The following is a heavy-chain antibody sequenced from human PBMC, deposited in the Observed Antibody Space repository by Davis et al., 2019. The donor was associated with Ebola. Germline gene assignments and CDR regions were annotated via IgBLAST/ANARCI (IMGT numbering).Heavy chain of an antibody. J-gene: IGHJ4*02. Sequence: SVKVSCKASGGTFSSYAISWVRQAPGQGLEWMGGIIPIFGTANYAQKFQGRVTITADKSTSTAYMELSSLRIDDTAMYYCSRGYSPKCRGGDCVNDFWGQGTLVTVSS. CDR3: SRGYSPKCRGGDCVNDF. CDR1: GGTFSSYA. CDR2: IIPIFGTA. V-gene: IGHV1-69*06. D-gene: IGHD2-21*02.